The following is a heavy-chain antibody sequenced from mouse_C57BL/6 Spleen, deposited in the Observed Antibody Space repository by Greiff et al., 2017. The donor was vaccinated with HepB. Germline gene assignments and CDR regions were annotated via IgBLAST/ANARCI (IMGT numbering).Heavy chain of an antibody. CDR1: GYAFTNYL. CDR3: ARDYGSSSFDY. CDR2: INPGSGGT. D-gene: IGHD1-1*01. V-gene: IGHV1-54*01. J-gene: IGHJ2*01. Sequence: QVQLKQSGAELVRPGTSVKVSCKASGYAFTNYLIEWVKQRPGQGLEWIGVINPGSGGTNYNEKFKGKATLTADKSSSTAYMQLSSLTSEDSAVYFCARDYGSSSFDYWGQGTTLTVSS.